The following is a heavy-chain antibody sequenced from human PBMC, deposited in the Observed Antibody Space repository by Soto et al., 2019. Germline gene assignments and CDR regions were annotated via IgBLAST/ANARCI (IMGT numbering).Heavy chain of an antibody. D-gene: IGHD6-13*01. V-gene: IGHV1-69*01. J-gene: IGHJ6*02. CDR2: IIPIFGTA. CDR3: ASTYSSSWYGVNYYGMDV. Sequence: QVQLVQSGAEVKKPGSSVKVSCKASGGTFSSYAISWVRQAPGQGLEWMGGIIPIFGTANYAQKFQGRVTITAEESTSTAYMELSSLRSEDTAVYYCASTYSSSWYGVNYYGMDVWGQGTTVTVSS. CDR1: GGTFSSYA.